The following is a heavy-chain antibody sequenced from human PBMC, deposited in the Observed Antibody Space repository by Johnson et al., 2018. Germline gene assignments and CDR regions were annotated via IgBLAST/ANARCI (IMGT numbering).Heavy chain of an antibody. CDR1: GFTFSSYA. V-gene: IGHV3-30*14. D-gene: IGHD1-1*01. Sequence: QVQLVESGGGVVQPGRSXRLSCAASGFTFSSYAMHWVRQAPGKGLEWVAVIYSGGTTYYADSVKGRFSISRDKSTNTRYLQLNSRRAENTAVYYCARATTGTIGAYHYYYMDVWGKGTTVTVSS. CDR2: IYSGGTT. CDR3: ARATTGTIGAYHYYYMDV. J-gene: IGHJ6*03.